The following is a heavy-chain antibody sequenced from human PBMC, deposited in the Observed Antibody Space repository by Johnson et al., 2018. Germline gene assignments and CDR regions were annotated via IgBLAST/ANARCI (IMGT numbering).Heavy chain of an antibody. CDR2: SSWTSGTI. CDR1: GYTLVDYA. J-gene: IGHJ6*02. CDR3: ATIGYSSGYYHGMDV. V-gene: IGHV3-9*01. Sequence: QLVESRGGLAHPGGSMRLSSAASGYTLVDYAMPWVRQAPGKGLEWVAGSSWTSGTIYCADSVKGRFTISRDNAKNFLYLQMNSLRAEDTALYYCATIGYSSGYYHGMDVWGQGNTVTVSS. D-gene: IGHD3-10*01.